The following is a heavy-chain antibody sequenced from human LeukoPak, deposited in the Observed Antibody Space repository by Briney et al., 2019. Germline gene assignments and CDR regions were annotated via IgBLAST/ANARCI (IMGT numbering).Heavy chain of an antibody. CDR1: GFTFSSYA. J-gene: IGHJ5*02. V-gene: IGHV3-23*01. D-gene: IGHD3-9*01. Sequence: GGSLRLSCAASGFTFSSYAMSWVRPAPGKGLEWVSAISGSGGSTYYADSVKGRFTISRDNSKNTLYLQMNSLRAEDTAVYYCAKGGPILTGYYTEFDPWGQGTLVTVSS. CDR2: ISGSGGST. CDR3: AKGGPILTGYYTEFDP.